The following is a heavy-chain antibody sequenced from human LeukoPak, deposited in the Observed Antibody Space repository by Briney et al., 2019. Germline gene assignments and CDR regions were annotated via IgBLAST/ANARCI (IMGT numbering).Heavy chain of an antibody. V-gene: IGHV3-9*01. CDR2: ISWNSGTI. CDR3: AKDNRRHYTSGPNPDSLH. J-gene: IGHJ4*02. Sequence: GRSLRLSCAGSGFIFNNYAMHWVRQPPGKGLEWVSGISWNSGTIDYADSVRGRFTISRDNAKNSLYLQMDSLRVEDTAFYYCAKDNRRHYTSGPNPDSLHWGQGALVTVSS. CDR1: GFIFNNYA. D-gene: IGHD6-19*01.